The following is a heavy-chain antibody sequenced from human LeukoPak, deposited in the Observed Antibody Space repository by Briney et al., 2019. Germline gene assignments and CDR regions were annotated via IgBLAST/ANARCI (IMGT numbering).Heavy chain of an antibody. CDR2: IKSKTDGGTK. D-gene: IGHD6-19*01. CDR3: TTAYEQWLAHYYDY. J-gene: IGHJ4*02. V-gene: IGHV3-15*01. Sequence: GGSLRLSCAASGFTFSNAWMSWVRQAPGKGLEWVGRIKSKTDGGTKDYAAPVQGRFSISRDDSKNTLYLQMNSLQTEDTAVYYCTTAYEQWLAHYYDYWGQGTLVTVSS. CDR1: GFTFSNAW.